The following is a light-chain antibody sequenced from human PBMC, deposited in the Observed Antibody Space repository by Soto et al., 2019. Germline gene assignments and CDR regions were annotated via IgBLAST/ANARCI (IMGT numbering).Light chain of an antibody. CDR1: SSDVGGYNY. Sequence: QSALTQPRSVSGSRGQSVTISCTGTSSDVGGYNYVSWYQQHPGTAPKLMIYDVSMRPSGVPDRFSGSKSGNTASLTISGLQAEDEADYYCCSYAGSYTVYVFGTGTKVTVL. CDR3: CSYAGSYTVYV. CDR2: DVS. J-gene: IGLJ1*01. V-gene: IGLV2-11*01.